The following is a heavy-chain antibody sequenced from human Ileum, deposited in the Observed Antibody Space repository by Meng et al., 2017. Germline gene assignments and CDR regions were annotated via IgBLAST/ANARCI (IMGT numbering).Heavy chain of an antibody. CDR1: GFSLSDCY. V-gene: IGHV3-11*01. CDR3: ARDPVGIAVASTGAH. Sequence: GGSLRLSCAASGFSLSDCYMSWIRQAPGKGLEWVSYIRSSGSTIYYADSVKGRFTMSRDNAKNPIYLQMNSLRAEDTALYYCARDPVGIAVASTGAHWGQGTLVTVSS. CDR2: IRSSGSTI. J-gene: IGHJ4*02. D-gene: IGHD6-19*01.